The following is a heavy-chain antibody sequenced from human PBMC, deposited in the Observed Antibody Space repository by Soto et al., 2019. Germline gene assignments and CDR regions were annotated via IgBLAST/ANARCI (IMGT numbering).Heavy chain of an antibody. CDR1: AVSISNDGYF. CDR3: ASRVPRRSDLGVFDY. V-gene: IGHV4-31*03. J-gene: IGHJ4*01. D-gene: IGHD3-10*01. Sequence: QVQLQESGPGLVEPSQTLSLTCTVSAVSISNDGYFWTWIRQRPGKGPEWLGYISNSGSSFSNPVRRSRLAFSIDTSKNQFSLKLTSMTAADTAIYYCASRVPRRSDLGVFDYWGHGTLVTVSS. CDR2: ISNSGSS.